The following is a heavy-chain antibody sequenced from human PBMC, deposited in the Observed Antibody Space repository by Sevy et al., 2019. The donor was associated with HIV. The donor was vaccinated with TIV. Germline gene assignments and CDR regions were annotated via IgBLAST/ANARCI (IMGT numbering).Heavy chain of an antibody. V-gene: IGHV3-23*01. CDR2: ISGSGGST. J-gene: IGHJ4*02. D-gene: IGHD4-4*01. CDR1: GFTFSSYD. Sequence: GGSLRLSCAASGFTFSSYDMSWVRQAPGKGLEWVSAISGSGGSTYYADSVKGRFTISRDNSKNTLYLQMNSLRAEDTAVYYCAKGGRDGYNNPLDYWGQGTLVTVSS. CDR3: AKGGRDGYNNPLDY.